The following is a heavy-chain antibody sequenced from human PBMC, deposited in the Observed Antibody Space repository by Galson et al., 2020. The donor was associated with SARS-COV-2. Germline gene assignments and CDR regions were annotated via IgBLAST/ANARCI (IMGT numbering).Heavy chain of an antibody. CDR2: ISPYSGDM. CDR1: GYRFTNYG. J-gene: IGHJ4*02. Sequence: ASVKVSCKASGYRFTNYGIIGLRQVPGQGLECMGWISPYSGDMNHAQKFQGRLTLTTDTSTNTAYMELRGLGPDDTAVYCCARGGCFNYVWGNFDYWGQGTLVTV. CDR3: ARGGCFNYVWGNFDY. D-gene: IGHD3-16*01. V-gene: IGHV1-18*01.